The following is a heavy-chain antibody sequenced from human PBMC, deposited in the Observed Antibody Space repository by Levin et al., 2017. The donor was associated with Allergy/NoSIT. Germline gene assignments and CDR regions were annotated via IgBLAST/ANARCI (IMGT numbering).Heavy chain of an antibody. CDR2: INPNSGGT. CDR1: GYTFTGYY. J-gene: IGHJ5*02. CDR3: ARDRKDILTGHNWFDP. Sequence: GGSLRLSCKASGYTFTGYYMHWVRQAPGQGLEWMGWINPNSGGTNYAQKFQGRVTMTRDTSISTAYMELSRLRSDDTAVYYCARDRKDILTGHNWFDPWGQGTLVTVSS. V-gene: IGHV1-2*02. D-gene: IGHD3-9*01.